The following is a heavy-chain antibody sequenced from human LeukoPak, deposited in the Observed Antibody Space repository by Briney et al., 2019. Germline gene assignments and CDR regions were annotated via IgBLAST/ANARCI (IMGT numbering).Heavy chain of an antibody. CDR3: ARDPGIAAAGTVGYFDS. J-gene: IGHJ4*02. CDR1: GFTFSDSY. D-gene: IGHD6-13*01. Sequence: PGGSLRLSCAASGFTFSDSYMTWVRQAPGKGVEWVAYISGSGHDINYSESAKGRFTISRDNAKNSLYLQMSSLRVEDTAVYYCARDPGIAAAGTVGYFDSWGQGILVTVSS. CDR2: ISGSGHDI. V-gene: IGHV3-11*04.